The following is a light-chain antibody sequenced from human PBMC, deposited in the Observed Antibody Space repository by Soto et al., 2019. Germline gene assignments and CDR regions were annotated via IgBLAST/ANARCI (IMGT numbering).Light chain of an antibody. CDR2: DVS. CDR3: QQYNNWPFS. V-gene: IGKV3-15*01. CDR1: QGVTTN. J-gene: IGKJ5*01. Sequence: EIVMTQAPASLSVSPGERVTVSCRAGQGVTTNFAWYQQKSGQSPRLLIYDVSTRATGVPARFSGTGSETDFTLTISGLQSEDSAVYFCQQYNNWPFSFGQGTRREIK.